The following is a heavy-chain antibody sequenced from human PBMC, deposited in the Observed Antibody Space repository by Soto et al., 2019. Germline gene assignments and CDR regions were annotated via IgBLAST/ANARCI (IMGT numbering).Heavy chain of an antibody. CDR3: ARDISLSSGYSYGYTVDY. J-gene: IGHJ4*02. D-gene: IGHD5-18*01. V-gene: IGHV3-21*01. Sequence: GGSLRLSCAASGFTFSSYSINWVRQAPGKGLEWVSSISSSSSYIYYADSVKGRFTISRDNAKNSLYLQMNSLRAEDTAVYYCARDISLSSGYSYGYTVDYWGQGTLVTVSS. CDR1: GFTFSSYS. CDR2: ISSSSSYI.